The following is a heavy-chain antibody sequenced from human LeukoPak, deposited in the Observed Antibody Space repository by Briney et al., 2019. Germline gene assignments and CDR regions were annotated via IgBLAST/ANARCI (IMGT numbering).Heavy chain of an antibody. CDR1: GYTFTGYH. J-gene: IGHJ4*02. Sequence: ASVKVSCKASGYTFTGYHIHWVRQAPGQGLEWMGWINPNSGGTNYAQKFQGRVTMTRDTSISTAYMELSRLRSDDTAVYYCARESGSVNYYDSSGFDYWGQGTLVTVSS. V-gene: IGHV1-2*02. D-gene: IGHD3-22*01. CDR2: INPNSGGT. CDR3: ARESGSVNYYDSSGFDY.